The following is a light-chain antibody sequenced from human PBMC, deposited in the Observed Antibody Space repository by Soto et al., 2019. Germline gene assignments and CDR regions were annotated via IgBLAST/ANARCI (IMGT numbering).Light chain of an antibody. J-gene: IGLJ2*01. CDR2: GVS. Sequence: QSVLTQPPSASGSPGQSVTISCTGTSSDVGSYNLVSWHQQHPGKAPKVMIYGVSQRPSGVPDRFSGSKSGNTASLTVSGFQAEDEADYYCSSYAGSSVVFGAGTQLTVL. CDR3: SSYAGSSVV. V-gene: IGLV2-8*01. CDR1: SSDVGSYNL.